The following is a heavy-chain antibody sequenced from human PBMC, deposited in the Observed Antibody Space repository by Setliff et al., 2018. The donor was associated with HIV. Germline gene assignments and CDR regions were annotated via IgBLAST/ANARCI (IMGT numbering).Heavy chain of an antibody. CDR3: ARDKDGFDI. Sequence: ASVKVSCKASGYTFTGYYINWVRRAPRQGLEWMGRINPNSGDTNYTQSFQGRVTTTRDRSINTAYLELSSLKSDDTAVYYCARDKDGFDIWGQGTMVTVSS. D-gene: IGHD2-15*01. V-gene: IGHV1-2*06. J-gene: IGHJ3*02. CDR1: GYTFTGYY. CDR2: INPNSGDT.